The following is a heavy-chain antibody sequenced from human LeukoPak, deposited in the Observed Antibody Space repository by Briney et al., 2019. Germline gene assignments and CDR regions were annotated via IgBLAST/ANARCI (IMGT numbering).Heavy chain of an antibody. J-gene: IGHJ4*02. Sequence: PGGSLRLSCAASGFTFSSYSMNWVRQAPGKGLEWVSYISSSSSTIYYADSVKGRFTISRDNAKNSLYLQMNSLRDEDTAVYYCARDGTSVWFGELFDYWGQGILVAVSS. CDR1: GFTFSSYS. CDR2: ISSSSSTI. D-gene: IGHD3-10*01. CDR3: ARDGTSVWFGELFDY. V-gene: IGHV3-48*02.